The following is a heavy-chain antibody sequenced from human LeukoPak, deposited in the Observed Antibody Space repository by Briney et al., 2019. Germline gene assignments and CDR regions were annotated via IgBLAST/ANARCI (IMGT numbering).Heavy chain of an antibody. V-gene: IGHV4-39*01. CDR2: IYYSGST. Sequence: PSETLSLTCTVPGGSISSSSYYWGWIRQPPGKGLEWIGSIYYSGSTYYNPSLKSRVTISVDTSKNQFSLKLSSVTAADTAVYYCARHFYLYYFDYWGQGTLVTVSS. J-gene: IGHJ4*02. CDR3: ARHFYLYYFDY. D-gene: IGHD2/OR15-2a*01. CDR1: GGSISSSSYY.